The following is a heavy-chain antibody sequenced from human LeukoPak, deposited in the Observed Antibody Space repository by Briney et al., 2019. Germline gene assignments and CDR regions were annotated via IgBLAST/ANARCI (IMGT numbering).Heavy chain of an antibody. D-gene: IGHD3-16*01. CDR3: ARVVWRFYYFDY. J-gene: IGHJ4*02. Sequence: SETLSLTCTVSGGSISSGGYYWSWIRQHPGKGLEWIGYIYYSGSTYYNPSLKSRVTVSVDTSKNQFSLKLSSVTAADTAVYYCARVVWRFYYFDYWGQGTLVTVSS. CDR1: GGSISSGGYY. CDR2: IYYSGST. V-gene: IGHV4-31*03.